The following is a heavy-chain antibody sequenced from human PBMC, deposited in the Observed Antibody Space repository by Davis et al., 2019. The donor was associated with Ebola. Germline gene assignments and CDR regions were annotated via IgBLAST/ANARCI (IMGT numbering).Heavy chain of an antibody. CDR2: MRYDGNNQ. D-gene: IGHD1-26*01. V-gene: IGHV3-30*02. J-gene: IGHJ6*02. Sequence: GGSLRLSCAASGFTLSNYGMHWVRQAPGKGLEWVAFMRYDGNNQYFGDSVRGRFTISRDDDKNTLSLEMNSLTVEDTAIYYCAKDRSGSYLWGGYYFYYGMDVWGQGTSVTVSS. CDR1: GFTLSNYG. CDR3: AKDRSGSYLWGGYYFYYGMDV.